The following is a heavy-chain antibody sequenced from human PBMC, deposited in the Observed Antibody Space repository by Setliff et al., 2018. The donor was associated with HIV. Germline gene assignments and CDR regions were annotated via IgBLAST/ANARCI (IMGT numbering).Heavy chain of an antibody. J-gene: IGHJ4*02. CDR1: GFTFSTYA. V-gene: IGHV3-23*01. D-gene: IGHD3-22*01. Sequence: PGGSLRLSCAASGFTFSTYAMSWVRQAPGKGLEWVSAITSSGGSTYYADSVKGRFTISRDNARNSLYLQMNSLIADDTAVYYCARDTLYYDSSGCDYWGQGTLVTVSS. CDR2: ITSSGGST. CDR3: ARDTLYYDSSGCDY.